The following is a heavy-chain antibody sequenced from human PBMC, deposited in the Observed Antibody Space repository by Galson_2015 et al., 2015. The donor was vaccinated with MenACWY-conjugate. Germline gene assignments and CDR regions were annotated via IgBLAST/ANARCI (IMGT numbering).Heavy chain of an antibody. J-gene: IGHJ5*02. V-gene: IGHV3-33*01. Sequence: SLRLSCAASGFTFSSYGMHWVRQAPGKGLEWVAVIWYDGSNKYYADSVKGRLTISRDNSKNTLYLQMNSLRAEDTAVYYCARALGPNWFDPWGQGTLVTVSS. D-gene: IGHD3-16*01. CDR2: IWYDGSNK. CDR1: GFTFSSYG. CDR3: ARALGPNWFDP.